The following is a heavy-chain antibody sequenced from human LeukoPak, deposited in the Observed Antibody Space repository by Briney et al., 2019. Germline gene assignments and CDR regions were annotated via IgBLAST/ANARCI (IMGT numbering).Heavy chain of an antibody. J-gene: IGHJ6*02. V-gene: IGHV4-39*07. CDR2: IYYTGTT. D-gene: IGHD3-16*01. CDR3: ARGRQGGHYYYGMDV. CDR1: GGSISNTNYY. Sequence: SETLSLTCTVSGGSISNTNYYWAWIRQPPGRGLEWIGSIYYTGTTFDNPSLKSRVTLSVDTSKNQFSLKLSSVTAADTAVYYCARGRQGGHYYYGMDVWGQGTTVTVSS.